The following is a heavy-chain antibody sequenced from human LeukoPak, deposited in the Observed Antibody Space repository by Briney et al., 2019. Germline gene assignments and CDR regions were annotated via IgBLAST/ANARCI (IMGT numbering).Heavy chain of an antibody. CDR1: GGSISSSSYY. Sequence: SETLSLTCTVSGGSISSSSYYWGWIRQPPGKGLEWIGNIYYSGSTYYNPSLKSRVTISVDTSKNQFSLKLSSVTAADTAVYFCTRRGLGSNWYPFDYWGQGTLVTVSS. J-gene: IGHJ4*02. V-gene: IGHV4-39*01. D-gene: IGHD6-13*01. CDR3: TRRGLGSNWYPFDY. CDR2: IYYSGST.